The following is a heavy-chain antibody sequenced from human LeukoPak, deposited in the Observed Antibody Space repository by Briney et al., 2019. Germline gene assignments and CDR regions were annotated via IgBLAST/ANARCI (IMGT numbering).Heavy chain of an antibody. CDR3: AKDKGYCSGGSCYGGGD. CDR2: ISGSGGST. J-gene: IGHJ4*02. D-gene: IGHD2-15*01. V-gene: IGHV3-23*01. CDR1: GFTFSSYA. Sequence: PGGSLRLSCAASGFTFSSYAMSWVRQAPGEGLEWVSAISGSGGSTYYADSVKGRFTISRDNSKNTLYLQMNSLRAEDTAVYYCAKDKGYCSGGSCYGGGDWGQGTLVTVSS.